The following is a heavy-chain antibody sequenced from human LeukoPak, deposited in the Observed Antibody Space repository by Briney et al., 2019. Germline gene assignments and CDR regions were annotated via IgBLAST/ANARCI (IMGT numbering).Heavy chain of an antibody. Sequence: GGSLRLSCATSGFSFTDYPMNWVRQAPGKGLEWVSNIRTSAEGANYAYYADSVKGRVTISRDDAKNTLYLHMNSLRDDDTAVYYCAKEGAHDYGGPDYFDYWGQGTLVTVSS. CDR1: GFSFTDYP. J-gene: IGHJ4*02. D-gene: IGHD2-21*01. CDR2: IRTSAEGANYA. V-gene: IGHV3-48*02. CDR3: AKEGAHDYGGPDYFDY.